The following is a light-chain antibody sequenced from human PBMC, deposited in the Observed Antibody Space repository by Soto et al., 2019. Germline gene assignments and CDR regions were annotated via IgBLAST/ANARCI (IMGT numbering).Light chain of an antibody. CDR2: GAS. J-gene: IGKJ4*01. V-gene: IGKV3-15*01. CDR3: QQYNNWPSPNELT. Sequence: EIVMTQSPATLSVSPGERATLSCRASQSVSSNLAWYQQKPGQAPRLLIYGASTRATGIPARFSGSGSGTEFTLTISSLQSEDFAVYYCQQYNNWPSPNELTFGGGTKVEIK. CDR1: QSVSSN.